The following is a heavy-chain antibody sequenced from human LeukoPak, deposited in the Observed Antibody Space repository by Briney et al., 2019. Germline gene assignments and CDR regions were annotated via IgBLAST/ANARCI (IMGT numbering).Heavy chain of an antibody. V-gene: IGHV3-23*01. Sequence: GGSLRLSCAASGFTFSSYAMSWVRQAPGKGLEWVSAISGSGGSTYYADSVKGRFTISRDNSKNTLYLQMNSLRAEDTAVYYCAKGYHYYDSSGHYKNWGQGTLVTASS. D-gene: IGHD3-22*01. CDR3: AKGYHYYDSSGHYKN. J-gene: IGHJ4*02. CDR2: ISGSGGST. CDR1: GFTFSSYA.